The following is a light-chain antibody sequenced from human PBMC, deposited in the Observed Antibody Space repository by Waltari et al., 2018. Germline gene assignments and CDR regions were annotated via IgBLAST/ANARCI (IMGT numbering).Light chain of an antibody. J-gene: IGLJ2*01. CDR1: SGHSNYA. Sequence: QLVLTQSPSASASLAASVKLTCTLSSGHSNYALAWNQQQPEKGPRYLTRINRDGSHAKGDGIPDRFSGSKSGAERYLTISSLQSEDEADYYCQTWGPGIRVFGGGTHLTVL. CDR2: INRDGSH. V-gene: IGLV4-69*01. CDR3: QTWGPGIRV.